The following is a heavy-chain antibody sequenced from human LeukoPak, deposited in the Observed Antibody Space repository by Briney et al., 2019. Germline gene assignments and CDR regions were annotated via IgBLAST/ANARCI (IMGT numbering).Heavy chain of an antibody. D-gene: IGHD5-18*01. CDR3: ARGGFWGYSYGKYFQH. Sequence: PSETLSLTCAVYGGSFSGYYWSWIRQPPGKGLEWIGEINHSGSTNYNPSLKSRVTISVDTSKNQFSLKLSSVTAADTAVYYCARGGFWGYSYGKYFQHWGQGTLVTVSS. CDR1: GGSFSGYY. V-gene: IGHV4-34*01. CDR2: INHSGST. J-gene: IGHJ1*01.